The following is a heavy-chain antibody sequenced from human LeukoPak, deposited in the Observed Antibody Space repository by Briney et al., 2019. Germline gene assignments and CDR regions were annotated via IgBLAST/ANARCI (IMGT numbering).Heavy chain of an antibody. D-gene: IGHD2-15*01. J-gene: IGHJ5*02. CDR1: GGTFISYA. V-gene: IGHV1-69*13. CDR2: IIPIFGTA. Sequence: ASVKVSCKASGGTFISYAISWVRQAPGQGLEWMGGIIPIFGTANYAQKFQGRVTITADESTSTAYMELSSLRSEDTAVYYCARDREPTIKKYCSGGSCYLNWFDPWGQGTLVTVSS. CDR3: ARDREPTIKKYCSGGSCYLNWFDP.